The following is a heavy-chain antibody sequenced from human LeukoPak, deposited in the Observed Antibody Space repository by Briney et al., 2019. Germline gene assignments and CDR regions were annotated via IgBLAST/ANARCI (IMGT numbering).Heavy chain of an antibody. CDR3: ESYPKYCSSIHCYFDS. J-gene: IGHJ4*02. CDR1: GFSFSSYN. Sequence: GGSLRLSCAASGFSFSSYNVNWVREAPGRGLGWGSSISGRSSFIYYAGSVKGRFTISRDNAKNALYLQMNTLRAEDTAVYFCESYPKYCSSIHCYFDSWGQGALVTVSS. D-gene: IGHD2-2*01. CDR2: ISGRSSFI. V-gene: IGHV3-21*01.